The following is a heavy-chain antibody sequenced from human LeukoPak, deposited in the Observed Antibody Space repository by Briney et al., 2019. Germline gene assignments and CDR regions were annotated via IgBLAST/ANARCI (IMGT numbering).Heavy chain of an antibody. D-gene: IGHD1-26*01. CDR2: ISSSSSYI. Sequence: PGGSLRLSCAASGFTFSSYSMNWVRQAPGKGLEWVSSISSSSSYIYYADSVKGRFTISRDNAKNSLYLQMNSLRAEDTAVYYCARDYSGSPRLTDFDYWGQGTLVTVSS. CDR3: ARDYSGSPRLTDFDY. J-gene: IGHJ4*02. V-gene: IGHV3-21*01. CDR1: GFTFSSYS.